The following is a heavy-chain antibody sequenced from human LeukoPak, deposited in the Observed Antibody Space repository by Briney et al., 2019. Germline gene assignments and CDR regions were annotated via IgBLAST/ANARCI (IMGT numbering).Heavy chain of an antibody. J-gene: IGHJ4*02. Sequence: ASVKVSCKASGGTFSSYAISWVRQAPGQGLEWMGIINPSGGSTSYAQKFQGRVTMTRDTSTSTVYMELSSLRSEDTAVYYCASLGTVVTAAGTDYWGQGTLVTVSS. D-gene: IGHD6-13*01. CDR3: ASLGTVVTAAGTDY. CDR2: INPSGGST. CDR1: GGTFSSYA. V-gene: IGHV1-46*01.